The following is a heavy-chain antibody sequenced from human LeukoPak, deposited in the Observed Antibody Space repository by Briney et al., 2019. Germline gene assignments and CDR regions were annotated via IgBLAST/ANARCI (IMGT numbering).Heavy chain of an antibody. Sequence: LSGGSLRLSCVASEFSSSIYYMNWVRQAPGKGLEWVSSISGVGGTTYYAESVKGRFTISRDNSKNTLDLQMNSLRAEDTATYYCAKAPRVYCSGGSCFLSYWGQGALVTVSS. CDR3: AKAPRVYCSGGSCFLSY. V-gene: IGHV3-23*01. J-gene: IGHJ4*02. D-gene: IGHD2-15*01. CDR2: ISGVGGTT. CDR1: EFSSSIYY.